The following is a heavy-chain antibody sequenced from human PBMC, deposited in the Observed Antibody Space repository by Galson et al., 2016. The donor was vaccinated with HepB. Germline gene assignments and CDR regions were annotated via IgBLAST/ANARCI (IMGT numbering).Heavy chain of an antibody. CDR3: ARGANWDQSFQH. V-gene: IGHV4-61*01. CDR2: IYYSGST. CDR1: GDSVNSGSYY. Sequence: SETLSLTCTVSGDSVNSGSYYWNWIRQPPGKGLEWIGYIYYSGSTNCNPSLKSRVTISVDTSKNQFSLKLNSVTAADTAVYYCARGANWDQSFQHWGQGTLVTVSS. D-gene: IGHD1-26*01. J-gene: IGHJ1*01.